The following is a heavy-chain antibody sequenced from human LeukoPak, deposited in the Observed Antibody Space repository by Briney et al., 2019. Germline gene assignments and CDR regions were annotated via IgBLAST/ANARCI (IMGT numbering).Heavy chain of an antibody. CDR2: ISSSSSYI. CDR3: ARAVLGGYSYGFNYYYYGMDV. CDR1: GGSISSSN. Sequence: ETLSLTCAVSGGSISSSNWWSWVRQAPGKGLEWVSSISSSSSYIYYADSVKGRFTISRDNAKNSLYLQMNSLRAEDTAVYYCARAVLGGYSYGFNYYYYGMDVWGQGTTVTVSS. V-gene: IGHV3-21*01. J-gene: IGHJ6*02. D-gene: IGHD5-18*01.